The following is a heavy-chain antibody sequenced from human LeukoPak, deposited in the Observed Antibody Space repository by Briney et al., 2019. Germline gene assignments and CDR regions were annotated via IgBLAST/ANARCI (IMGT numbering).Heavy chain of an antibody. V-gene: IGHV1-18*01. CDR2: ISAYNGNT. CDR1: GYTFTNYG. Sequence: ASVKVSCKASGYTFTNYGISWVRQAPGQGLEWMGWISAYNGNTNYAQKLQGRVTMTTDTSTSTAYMELRSLRSDDTAVYYCAREVFEKIAVAGSPYYYYYYMDVWGKGTTVTISS. CDR3: AREVFEKIAVAGSPYYYYYYMDV. J-gene: IGHJ6*03. D-gene: IGHD6-19*01.